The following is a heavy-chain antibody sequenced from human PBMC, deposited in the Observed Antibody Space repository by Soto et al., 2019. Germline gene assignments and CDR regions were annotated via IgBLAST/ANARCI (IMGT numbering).Heavy chain of an antibody. D-gene: IGHD2-2*01. CDR3: AKDGYSITRNKPLDY. CDR2: ISVSGGST. J-gene: IGHJ4*02. Sequence: GGSLRLSFSASGFLFSRYSMCWVRPAPGKGLQWVSSISVSGGSTYYADSVKGRFTISRDNSKNTLYLQMNSLRAEDTAVYYCAKDGYSITRNKPLDYWGQGTLVTVSS. V-gene: IGHV3-23*01. CDR1: GFLFSRYS.